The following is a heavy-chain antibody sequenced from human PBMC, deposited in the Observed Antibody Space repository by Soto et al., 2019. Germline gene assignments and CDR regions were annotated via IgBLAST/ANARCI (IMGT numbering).Heavy chain of an antibody. J-gene: IGHJ2*01. Sequence: QVQLQESGPGLVKPSETLSLTCIVSGGSIKGYDWSWIRQPPGKGLEWIVYMYNRGSTNYNPSLKSRVSLSIDTSKNKFALDLTSVTPADTAVYYCARLEVGLWYFDLWGRGALVTVSS. V-gene: IGHV4-59*08. CDR3: ARLEVGLWYFDL. CDR1: GGSIKGYD. CDR2: MYNRGST.